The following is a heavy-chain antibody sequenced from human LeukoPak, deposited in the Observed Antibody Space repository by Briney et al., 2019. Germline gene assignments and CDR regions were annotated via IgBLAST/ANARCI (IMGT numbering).Heavy chain of an antibody. J-gene: IGHJ4*02. D-gene: IGHD1-26*01. CDR3: ARGEGPVGAYFDY. Sequence: SETLSFTCTVSGGSISSYYWSWIRQPPGKGLEWIGYIYYSGSTNYNPSLKSRVTISVDTSKNQFSLKLSSVTAADTAVYYCARGEGPVGAYFDYWGQGTLVTVSS. V-gene: IGHV4-59*01. CDR1: GGSISSYY. CDR2: IYYSGST.